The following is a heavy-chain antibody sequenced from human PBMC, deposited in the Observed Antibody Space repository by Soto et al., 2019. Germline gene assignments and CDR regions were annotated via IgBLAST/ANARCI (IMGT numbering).Heavy chain of an antibody. J-gene: IGHJ4*02. CDR1: GFTFSSYS. V-gene: IGHV3-21*01. CDR2: ISSSSSYI. Sequence: VQLVESGGGLVKPGGSLRLSCAASGFTFSSYSMNWVRQAPGKGLEWVSSISSSSSYIYYADSVKGRFTISRDNAKNSHYLQMNSLRADDTAVYYCARVRQQQLVRGSFDYWGQRTLVTVSS. D-gene: IGHD6-13*01. CDR3: ARVRQQQLVRGSFDY.